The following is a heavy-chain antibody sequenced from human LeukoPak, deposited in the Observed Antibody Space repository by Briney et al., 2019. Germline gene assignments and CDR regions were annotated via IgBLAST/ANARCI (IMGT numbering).Heavy chain of an antibody. CDR3: ARYSDGSGWAAYDI. D-gene: IGHD3-22*01. CDR2: IYYCGGNFYT. V-gene: IGHV4-39*01. Sequence: PSEALSLNCTVAAGSITASGYHWPWIRQPPGKRLQRVGTIYYCGGNFYTFYNPAPKSRITISVATSTTQFSLRLSYVTGGYTALYSSARYSDGSGWAAYDIWGQGTVVAVYS. J-gene: IGHJ3*02. CDR1: AGSITASGYH.